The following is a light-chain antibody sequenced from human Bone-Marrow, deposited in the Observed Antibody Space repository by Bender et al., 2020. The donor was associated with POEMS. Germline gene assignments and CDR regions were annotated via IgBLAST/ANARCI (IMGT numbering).Light chain of an antibody. CDR3: SSYTSSSTVV. CDR2: QDS. J-gene: IGLJ3*02. Sequence: SYELTQSPSVSVSPGQTASITCSGDKLGDKYVCWYQQKPGQSPVLVISQDSQRPSGIPERFSGSKSGNTASLTISGLQAEDEADYYCSSYTSSSTVVFGGGTKLTVL. V-gene: IGLV3-1*01. CDR1: KLGDKY.